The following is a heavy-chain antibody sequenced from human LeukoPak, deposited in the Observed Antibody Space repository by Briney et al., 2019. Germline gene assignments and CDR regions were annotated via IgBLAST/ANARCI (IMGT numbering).Heavy chain of an antibody. CDR2: ISYDGSNK. Sequence: PGGPVRLSCGASGFTFSSYAMHWVRHAPGKGLEWVAVISYDGSNKYYADSVKGRFTISRDNSKNTLYLQMNSLRAEDTAVYYCAKPPHSSSLYYFDYWGQRTLVTVSS. J-gene: IGHJ4*02. CDR1: GFTFSSYA. V-gene: IGHV3-30-3*02. D-gene: IGHD6-13*01. CDR3: AKPPHSSSLYYFDY.